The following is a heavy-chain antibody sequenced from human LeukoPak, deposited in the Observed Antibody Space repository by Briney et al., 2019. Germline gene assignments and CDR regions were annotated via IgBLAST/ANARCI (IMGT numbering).Heavy chain of an antibody. Sequence: SSETLSLPCTVSGGSISSGGYYWNWIRQHPGEGLEWIGYIYYSGSTYDNPSIKSRVTISVDTSKNQCALKLSSVTAADTAVYYGARVGGYCSSTSCIGDNWFDPWGQGTLVIVSS. CDR1: GGSISSGGYY. D-gene: IGHD2-2*01. CDR2: IYYSGST. J-gene: IGHJ5*02. V-gene: IGHV4-31*03. CDR3: ARVGGYCSSTSCIGDNWFDP.